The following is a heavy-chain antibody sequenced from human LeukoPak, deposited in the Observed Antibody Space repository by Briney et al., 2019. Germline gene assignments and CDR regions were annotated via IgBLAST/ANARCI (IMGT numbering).Heavy chain of an antibody. J-gene: IGHJ4*01. Sequence: ASVKVSCKASGYTFTSYGISWVRQAPGQGLEWMGWISAYNGNTNYAQKLQGRVTMTTDTSTSTAYMELRSLRSDDTAVYYCARVVYSGYEMMPHYFDYWGHGTLVTVSS. V-gene: IGHV1-18*01. CDR3: ARVVYSGYEMMPHYFDY. D-gene: IGHD5-12*01. CDR1: GYTFTSYG. CDR2: ISAYNGNT.